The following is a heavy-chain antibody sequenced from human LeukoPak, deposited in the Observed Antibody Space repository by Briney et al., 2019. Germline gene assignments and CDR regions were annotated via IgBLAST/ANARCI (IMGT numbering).Heavy chain of an antibody. J-gene: IGHJ4*02. Sequence: GGSLRLSCAASGFTFRSYAMHWVRQAPGKGLEWVAVISYDGSNKYYADSVKGRFTISRDNSKNTLYLQMNSLRAEDTAVYYCVRDGYIVVVTAMRGDYFDYWGQGTLVTVSS. D-gene: IGHD2-21*02. CDR3: VRDGYIVVVTAMRGDYFDY. CDR2: ISYDGSNK. CDR1: GFTFRSYA. V-gene: IGHV3-30-3*01.